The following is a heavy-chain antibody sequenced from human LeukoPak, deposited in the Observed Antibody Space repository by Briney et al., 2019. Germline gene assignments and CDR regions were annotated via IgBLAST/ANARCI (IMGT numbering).Heavy chain of an antibody. CDR2: IFHSGSA. J-gene: IGHJ4*02. CDR3: ARRSSSWRFDY. D-gene: IGHD6-13*01. V-gene: IGHV4-39*01. CDR1: GGSISSSSYY. Sequence: SETLSLTCTVSGGSISSSSYYWGWIRQPPGKGLEWIGSIFHSGSAYYNPSLESRVTISIDTSKNQLSLKLSSATAADAAVYYCARRSSSWRFDYWGQGTLVTVSS.